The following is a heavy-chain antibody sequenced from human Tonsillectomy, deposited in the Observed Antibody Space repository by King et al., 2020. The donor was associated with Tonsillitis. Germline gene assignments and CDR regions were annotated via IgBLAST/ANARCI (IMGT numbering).Heavy chain of an antibody. J-gene: IGHJ4*02. V-gene: IGHV4-59*08. CDR2: VYYSGNT. Sequence: VQLQESGPGLLKSSETLSLTSTVSGGSIGTYYWSWIRQSPGKGLEWIGYVYYSGNTNYNPSLKSRVTMSVDTSKNQFSLLLTSVTAADTAVYYCARPGGGSSSSSYFDFWGRGALVTVSP. D-gene: IGHD6-6*01. CDR3: ARPGGGSSSSSYFDF. CDR1: GGSIGTYY.